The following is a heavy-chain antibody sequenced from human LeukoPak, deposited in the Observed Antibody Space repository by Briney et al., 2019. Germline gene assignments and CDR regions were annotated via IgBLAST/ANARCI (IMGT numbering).Heavy chain of an antibody. CDR1: GFTFDDYA. CDR2: ISDSGGSA. CDR3: AKPRDGYNSPFDY. V-gene: IGHV3-23*01. J-gene: IGHJ4*02. Sequence: GGSLRLSCAASGFTFDDYAMHWVRQAPGRGLEWVSGISDSGGSAYYADSVKGRFTISRDDSKNTVYLQMNSLRAEDTAVYYCAKPRDGYNSPFDYWGQGTLVTVSS. D-gene: IGHD5-24*01.